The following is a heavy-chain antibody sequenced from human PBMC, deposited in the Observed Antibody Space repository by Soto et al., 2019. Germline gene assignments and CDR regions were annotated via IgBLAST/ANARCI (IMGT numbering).Heavy chain of an antibody. CDR1: GGSISSSSYY. CDR3: ARLGSSSWYLGY. Sequence: SETLSLTCTVSGGSISSSSYYWGWIRQPPGKGLEWIGSIYYSGSTYYNPSLKSRVTISVDTSKNQFSLKLSSVTAADTAVYYCARLGSSSWYLGYWGQGTLVTVSS. V-gene: IGHV4-39*01. J-gene: IGHJ4*02. CDR2: IYYSGST. D-gene: IGHD6-13*01.